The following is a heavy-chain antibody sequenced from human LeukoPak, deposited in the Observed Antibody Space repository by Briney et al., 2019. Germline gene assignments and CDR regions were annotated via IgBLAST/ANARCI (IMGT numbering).Heavy chain of an antibody. CDR1: GGSISSSSYY. CDR3: ARHGLLWFGEADPHYGMDV. D-gene: IGHD3-10*01. Sequence: SETLSLTCTVSGGSISSSSYYWGWIRQPPGKGLEWIGSIYYSGSTYYNPSLKSRVTISVDTSKNQFSLKLSSVTAADTAVYYCARHGLLWFGEADPHYGMDVWGQGTLVTVSS. J-gene: IGHJ6*02. CDR2: IYYSGST. V-gene: IGHV4-39*01.